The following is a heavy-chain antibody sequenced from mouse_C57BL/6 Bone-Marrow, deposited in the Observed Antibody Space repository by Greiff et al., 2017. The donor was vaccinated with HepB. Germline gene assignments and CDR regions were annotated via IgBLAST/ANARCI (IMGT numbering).Heavy chain of an antibody. D-gene: IGHD2-4*01. CDR2: IYPGSGNT. J-gene: IGHJ3*01. CDR3: ARVGIYYDLSSFAY. Sequence: QVHVKQSGAELVRPGASVKLSCKASGFTFTDYYINWVKQRPGQGLEWIARIYPGSGNTYYNEKFKGKATLTAEKSSSTAYMQLSSLTSEDSAVYFCARVGIYYDLSSFAYWGQGTLVTVSA. CDR1: GFTFTDYY. V-gene: IGHV1-76*01.